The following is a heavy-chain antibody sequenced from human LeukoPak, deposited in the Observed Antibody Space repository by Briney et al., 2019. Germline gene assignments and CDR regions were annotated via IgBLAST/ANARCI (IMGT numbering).Heavy chain of an antibody. CDR3: ARGGYSSSWTLFDY. V-gene: IGHV4-39*07. J-gene: IGHJ4*02. CDR2: MYSSGST. D-gene: IGHD6-13*01. CDR1: GGSISSSSYY. Sequence: SETLSLTCTVSGGSISSSSYYWGWIRQPPGKGLEWIGSMYSSGSTYYNPSLKSRVTISVDTSKNQFSLKLSSVTAADTAVYYCARGGYSSSWTLFDYWGQGTLVTVSS.